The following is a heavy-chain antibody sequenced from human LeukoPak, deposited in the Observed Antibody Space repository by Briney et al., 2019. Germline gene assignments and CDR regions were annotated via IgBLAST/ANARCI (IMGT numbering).Heavy chain of an antibody. D-gene: IGHD4-17*01. CDR1: GGSISSYY. CDR2: IYYSGST. J-gene: IGHJ4*02. V-gene: IGHV4-59*01. Sequence: SETLSLTCTVSGGSISSYYWSWIRQPPGKGLEWIGYIYYSGSTNYNPSLKSRVTISVDTSKNQFSLKLSSVTAADTAVYYCAGSSTVTTLFDYWGQGTLVTVSS. CDR3: AGSSTVTTLFDY.